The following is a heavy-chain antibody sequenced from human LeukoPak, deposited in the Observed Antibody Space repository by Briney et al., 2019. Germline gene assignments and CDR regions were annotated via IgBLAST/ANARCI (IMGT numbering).Heavy chain of an antibody. CDR1: GGSIRSYY. D-gene: IGHD3-10*01. Sequence: SETLSLTCTVSGGSIRSYYWSWIRQPPGKGLEWIGYIYYSGSTNYNPSLKSRVTISVDRSKNQFSLKLSSVTAADTAVYYCARESSDYYGSGSYYSEGAFDIWGQGTMVTVSS. CDR2: IYYSGST. CDR3: ARESSDYYGSGSYYSEGAFDI. J-gene: IGHJ3*02. V-gene: IGHV4-59*12.